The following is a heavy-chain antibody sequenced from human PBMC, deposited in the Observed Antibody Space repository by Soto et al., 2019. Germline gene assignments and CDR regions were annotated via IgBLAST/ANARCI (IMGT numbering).Heavy chain of an antibody. Sequence: QVQLVESGGGVVQPGKSLRLSCAASGFSFNTYGMHWVRQAPGKGLEWVAVIWYDGSNKYYADSVKGRFTISRDSSKNTSYLQMNSLRAEDTAVYYCAREGTSADFDYWGQGTLVTVSS. V-gene: IGHV3-33*01. CDR3: AREGTSADFDY. CDR1: GFSFNTYG. J-gene: IGHJ4*02. D-gene: IGHD1-1*01. CDR2: IWYDGSNK.